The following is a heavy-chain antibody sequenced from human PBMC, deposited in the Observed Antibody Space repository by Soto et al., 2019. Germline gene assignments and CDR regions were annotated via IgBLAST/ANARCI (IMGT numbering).Heavy chain of an antibody. CDR2: IKQDGSEK. V-gene: IGHV3-7*05. CDR3: ARDARFGEKTLDY. CDR1: GFTFSSYW. D-gene: IGHD3-10*01. J-gene: IGHJ4*02. Sequence: LRLSCAASGFTFSSYWMSWVRQAPGKGLEWVANIKQDGSEKYYVDSVKGRFTISRDNAKNSLYLQMNSLRAEDTAVYYCARDARFGEKTLDYWGQGTLVTVSS.